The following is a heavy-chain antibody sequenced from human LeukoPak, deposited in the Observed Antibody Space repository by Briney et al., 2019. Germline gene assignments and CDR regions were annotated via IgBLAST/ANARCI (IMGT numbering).Heavy chain of an antibody. V-gene: IGHV4-38-2*02. D-gene: IGHD3-10*01. J-gene: IGHJ5*02. CDR2: IYHSGST. CDR3: ARDSGTTGEVKFDP. CDR1: GYSISTDYY. Sequence: SETLSLTCTVSGYSISTDYYWGWIRQPPGKGLEWIGTIYHSGSTNYNPSLKGRVTISVDTSKNQFSLKLSSVTAADTAVYYCARDSGTTGEVKFDPWGQGTLVTVSS.